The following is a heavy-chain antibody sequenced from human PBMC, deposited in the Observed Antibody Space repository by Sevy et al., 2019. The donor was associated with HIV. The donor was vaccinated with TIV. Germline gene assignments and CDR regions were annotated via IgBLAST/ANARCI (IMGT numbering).Heavy chain of an antibody. CDR2: IKHDGSKN. V-gene: IGHV3-7*01. CDR3: AREGAGGFDY. Sequence: GGSLRLSCAASGFTFSGYWMSWVRQAPGKGLQWVANIKHDGSKNEFVDSVKGRFTISRDNPKNSLYLQMNSLRAEDTAVYYCAREGAGGFDYWGQGTLVTVSS. CDR1: GFTFSGYW. D-gene: IGHD2-15*01. J-gene: IGHJ4*02.